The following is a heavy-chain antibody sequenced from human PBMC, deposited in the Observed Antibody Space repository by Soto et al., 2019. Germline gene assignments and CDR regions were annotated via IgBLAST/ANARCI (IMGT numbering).Heavy chain of an antibody. Sequence: PSETLSLTCTVSGGAINSTVYYWGWIRQPPGKGLEWIGSSNYGGPTYYSPSLQSRVTISLDTAKNHFSLNLLPVTAADTAVYYCARHGAYSPSVYYYYGMAVWGQGTTVTVSS. D-gene: IGHD3-16*01. CDR2: SNYGGPT. CDR3: ARHGAYSPSVYYYYGMAV. CDR1: GGAINSTVYY. V-gene: IGHV4-39*01. J-gene: IGHJ6*02.